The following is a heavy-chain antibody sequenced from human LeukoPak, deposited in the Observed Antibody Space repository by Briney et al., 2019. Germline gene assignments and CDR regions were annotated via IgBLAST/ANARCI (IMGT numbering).Heavy chain of an antibody. J-gene: IGHJ4*02. V-gene: IGHV3-23*01. D-gene: IGHD1-26*01. CDR1: GFTFNIYA. Sequence: GGSLRLSCAASGFTFNIYAMTWVRQAPGKGLEWVSAIGADGRGRDYADSVRGRFTISRDNSNSILYLQMNSLTAEDTALYYCARRVGGPPEYWGLGTPVTVSS. CDR2: IGADGRGR. CDR3: ARRVGGPPEY.